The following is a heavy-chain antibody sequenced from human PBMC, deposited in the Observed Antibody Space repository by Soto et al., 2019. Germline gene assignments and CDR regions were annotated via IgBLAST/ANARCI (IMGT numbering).Heavy chain of an antibody. J-gene: IGHJ4*02. CDR1: GFTFSSYA. Sequence: GGSLRLSCAASGFTFSSYAMHWVRQAPGKGLEWVAVISYDGSNKYYADSVKGRFTISRDNSKNTLYLQMNSLRAEDTAVYYCASPRALGGQLVPVTYWGQGTLVTVSS. CDR2: ISYDGSNK. D-gene: IGHD6-6*01. V-gene: IGHV3-30-3*01. CDR3: ASPRALGGQLVPVTY.